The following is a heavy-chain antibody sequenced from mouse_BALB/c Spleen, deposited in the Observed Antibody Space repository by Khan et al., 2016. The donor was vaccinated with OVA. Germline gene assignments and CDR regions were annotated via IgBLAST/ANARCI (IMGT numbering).Heavy chain of an antibody. Sequence: EVQLQESGPGLVKPSQSLSLTCTVTGYSITSGYGWNWIRQFPGNKLEWMGYISYSGSTNYNPSLKSRISITRDTSQNKFFLQLNTVTTEDTATSYCASTARIKYWGQGTTLTVSS. CDR2: ISYSGST. J-gene: IGHJ2*01. CDR3: ASTARIKY. V-gene: IGHV3-2*02. D-gene: IGHD1-2*01. CDR1: GYSITSGYG.